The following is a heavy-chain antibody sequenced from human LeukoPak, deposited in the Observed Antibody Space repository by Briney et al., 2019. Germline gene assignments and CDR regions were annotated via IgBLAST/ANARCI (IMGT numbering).Heavy chain of an antibody. D-gene: IGHD3-22*01. Sequence: ASVKVSCKASGYTFTSYGISWVRQAPGQGLEWMGWISAYNGNTNYAQKLQGRVTMTTDTSTSTAYMELRSLRSDDTAVYYCARVAAGSSVITMIVVAPFDPWGQGTLVTVSS. V-gene: IGHV1-18*01. J-gene: IGHJ5*02. CDR3: ARVAAGSSVITMIVVAPFDP. CDR1: GYTFTSYG. CDR2: ISAYNGNT.